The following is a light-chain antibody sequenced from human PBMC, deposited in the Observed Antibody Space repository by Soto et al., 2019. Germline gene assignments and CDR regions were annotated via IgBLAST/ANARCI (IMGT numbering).Light chain of an antibody. CDR2: VAS. CDR1: QGISNY. J-gene: IGKJ1*01. CDR3: QKYNSAPWT. Sequence: DIQMTQSPSSLSASVGDRVTITCRASQGISNYLAWYQQQPGKVPKLLIYVASTLQSGVTSRFSGSGSGTDFTLTISSLQPEDVANYYYQKYNSAPWTFGQGTKVEIK. V-gene: IGKV1-27*01.